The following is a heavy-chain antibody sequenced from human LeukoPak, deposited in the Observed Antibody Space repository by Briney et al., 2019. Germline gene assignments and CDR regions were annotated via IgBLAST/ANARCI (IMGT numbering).Heavy chain of an antibody. CDR3: ARSYGSGSYYMDPMDPYYFDY. V-gene: IGHV1-18*01. CDR2: IGAYNGNT. J-gene: IGHJ4*02. CDR1: GYTFTSYG. Sequence: ASVKVSCKASGYTFTSYGISWVRQAPGQGLEWMGWIGAYNGNTNYAQKLQGRVTMTTDTPTSTAYMELRSLRSDDTAVYYCARSYGSGSYYMDPMDPYYFDYWGQGTLVTVSS. D-gene: IGHD3-10*01.